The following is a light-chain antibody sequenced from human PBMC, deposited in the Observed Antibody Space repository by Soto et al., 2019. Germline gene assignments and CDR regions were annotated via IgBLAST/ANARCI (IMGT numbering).Light chain of an antibody. CDR1: SSDVGGYNY. J-gene: IGLJ1*01. CDR3: NSYTSSSTRIV. Sequence: QSALTQPASVSGSPGQSITISCTGTSSDVGGYNYVSWYQQHPGKAPKLMIYEVSNRPSGVSNRFSGSKSGNTASLTISGLQAEDEADYYCNSYTSSSTRIVFGTGTKVTVL. CDR2: EVS. V-gene: IGLV2-14*01.